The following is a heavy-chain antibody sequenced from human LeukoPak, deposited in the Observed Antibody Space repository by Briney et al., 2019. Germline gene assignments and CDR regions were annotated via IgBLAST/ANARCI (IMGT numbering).Heavy chain of an antibody. V-gene: IGHV4-61*01. CDR2: MYSGGTT. J-gene: IGHJ3*02. D-gene: IGHD6-13*01. CDR3: ARHSGHSSTNDAFDI. Sequence: SETLSLTCIVSGGSISSSIYYWSWIRQPPGKGLDWIGYMYSGGTTNYSPSLKSRVTISEDMSKNQFSLKLTSVTAADTAVYYCARHSGHSSTNDAFDIWGQGTMVIVSS. CDR1: GGSISSSIYY.